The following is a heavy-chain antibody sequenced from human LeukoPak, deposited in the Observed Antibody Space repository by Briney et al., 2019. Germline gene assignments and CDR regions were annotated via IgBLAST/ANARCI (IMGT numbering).Heavy chain of an antibody. CDR1: GGSISSYY. CDR2: IYYSGST. CDR3: ARGGTAVVAPYAFDI. D-gene: IGHD4-23*01. Sequence: SETLSLTCTVSGGSISSYYWSWIRQPPGKGLEWIGYIYYSGSTNCNPSVKSRVAMSVDTSKKQFSLKLSSLTAADTAVYYCARGGTAVVAPYAFDIWGQGTMVTVSS. V-gene: IGHV4-59*01. J-gene: IGHJ3*02.